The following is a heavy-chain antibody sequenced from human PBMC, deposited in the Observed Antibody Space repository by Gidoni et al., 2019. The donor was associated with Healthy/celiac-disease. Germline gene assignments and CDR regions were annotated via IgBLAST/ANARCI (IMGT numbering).Heavy chain of an antibody. CDR1: GFSLSTSGVG. CDR3: AHKNSSGWYEAGYYFDY. Sequence: QITLKESGPTLVKPTQTLTLTCTFSGFSLSTSGVGVGWIRQPPGKALEWLALIYWNDDKRYSPSLKSRLTITKDTSKNQVVLTMTNMDPVDTATYYCAHKNSSGWYEAGYYFDYWGQGTLVTVSS. V-gene: IGHV2-5*01. D-gene: IGHD6-19*01. J-gene: IGHJ4*02. CDR2: IYWNDDK.